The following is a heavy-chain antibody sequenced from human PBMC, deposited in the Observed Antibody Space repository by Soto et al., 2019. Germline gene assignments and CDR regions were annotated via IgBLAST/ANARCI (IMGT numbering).Heavy chain of an antibody. CDR3: VTRITVFRLLIPPFDP. J-gene: IGHJ5*02. CDR1: GGSVNCYY. CDR2: INHTGGT. Sequence: PSETLSLTCAVYGGSVNCYYWNWIRQPPGKGLVWIGEINHTGGTHYNPSLKSRVTMSVDTSTIPYSFSCCYVTAAATPVIYGVTRITVFRLLIPPFDPWGKGSQVAVSS. D-gene: IGHD3-3*01. V-gene: IGHV4-34*01.